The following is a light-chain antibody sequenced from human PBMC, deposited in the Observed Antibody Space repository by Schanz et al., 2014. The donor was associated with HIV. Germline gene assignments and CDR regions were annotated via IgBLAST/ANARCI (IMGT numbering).Light chain of an antibody. CDR1: QGISSS. CDR3: QQSYTTPWT. Sequence: AIRITQSPSSLSASTGDRVTITCRASQGISSSLAWYQQKPGKAPKLLIYAASYLQSGVPSRFSGSGSGTEFTLTISSLQPDDFATYYCQQSYTTPWTFGQGTKVEIK. CDR2: AAS. V-gene: IGKV1-8*01. J-gene: IGKJ1*01.